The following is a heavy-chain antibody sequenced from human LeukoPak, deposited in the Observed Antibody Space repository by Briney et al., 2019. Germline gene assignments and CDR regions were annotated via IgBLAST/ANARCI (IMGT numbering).Heavy chain of an antibody. Sequence: PSETLSLTCTVSGGSISSGGYYWNWIRQHPGKGLEWIGYIYYSGSTYYNPSLKSRLTISVDTSKNRFSLKLSSVTAADTAVYYCARAPKYYYDGSELSQFDYWGQGTLVTVSS. CDR1: GGSISSGGYY. J-gene: IGHJ4*02. CDR2: IYYSGST. D-gene: IGHD3-22*01. V-gene: IGHV4-31*03. CDR3: ARAPKYYYDGSELSQFDY.